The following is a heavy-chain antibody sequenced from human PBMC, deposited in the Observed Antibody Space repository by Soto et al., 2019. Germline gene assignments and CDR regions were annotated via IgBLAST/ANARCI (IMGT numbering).Heavy chain of an antibody. Sequence: EVQLVQSGAELRKPGESLKISCKGSGYSFSTHWLAWVRQMPGKGLEYMGIIYPGDSDARYSPSFQGQVTLSADKSISTAYLQWTSLKASDTASYFCARARVSTPRLEDPFDIWGQGTMVTVSS. CDR3: ARARVSTPRLEDPFDI. D-gene: IGHD5-12*01. J-gene: IGHJ3*02. CDR1: GYSFSTHW. V-gene: IGHV5-51*01. CDR2: IYPGDSDA.